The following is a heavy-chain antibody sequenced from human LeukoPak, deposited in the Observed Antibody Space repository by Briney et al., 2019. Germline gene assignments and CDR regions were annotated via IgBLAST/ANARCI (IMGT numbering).Heavy chain of an antibody. D-gene: IGHD2-15*01. V-gene: IGHV3-13*01. J-gene: IGHJ4*02. CDR1: GFTFSSYD. CDR3: VRGPYCSDGSCYGHFDY. Sequence: GGSLRLSCAASGFTFSSYDMYWVRQATGKGLEWVSAIGTAGDTYYPGSVKGRFTISRENAKNSLYLQMNSLRVGDTAVYYCVRGPYCSDGSCYGHFDYWGQGSLVTASS. CDR2: IGTAGDT.